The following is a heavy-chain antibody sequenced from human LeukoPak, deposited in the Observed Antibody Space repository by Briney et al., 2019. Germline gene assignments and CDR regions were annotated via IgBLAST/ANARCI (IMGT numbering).Heavy chain of an antibody. CDR2: IYYSGST. V-gene: IGHV4-31*03. D-gene: IGHD6-13*01. CDR3: ARGYRPRIAAAGFGVNWFDP. J-gene: IGHJ5*02. CDR1: GGSISSGGYY. Sequence: SETLSLTCTVSGGSISSGGYYWSWIRQHPGKGLEWIGYIYYSGSTYYNPSLKSRVTISVDTSKNQFSLELSSVTAADTAVYYCARGYRPRIAAAGFGVNWFDPWGQGTLVTVSS.